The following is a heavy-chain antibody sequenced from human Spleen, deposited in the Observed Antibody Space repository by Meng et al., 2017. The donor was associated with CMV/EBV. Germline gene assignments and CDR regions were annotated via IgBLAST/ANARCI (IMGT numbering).Heavy chain of an antibody. Sequence: ASVKVSCKASGYTFTGYYMHWVRQAPGQGLEWMGWINPNSGGTNYAQKLQGRVTLTTNTSTNTAYMELRSLMSDDTAVYYCARSEQVVLDYWGQGTLVTVSS. V-gene: IGHV1-2*02. D-gene: IGHD6-6*01. CDR1: GYTFTGYY. CDR3: ARSEQVVLDY. J-gene: IGHJ4*02. CDR2: INPNSGGT.